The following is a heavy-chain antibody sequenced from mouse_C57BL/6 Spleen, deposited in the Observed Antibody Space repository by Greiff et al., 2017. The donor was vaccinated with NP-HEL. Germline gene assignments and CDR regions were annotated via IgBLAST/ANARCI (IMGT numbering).Heavy chain of an antibody. CDR1: GYAFSSSW. J-gene: IGHJ4*01. Sequence: QVQLQQSGPELVKPGASVKISCKASGYAFSSSWMNWVKQRPGKGLEWIGRIYPGDGDTNYNGKFKGKATLTADKSSSTAYMQLSSLTSEDPAVYFCARRYGSSYDYAMDYWGQGTSVTVSS. CDR2: IYPGDGDT. CDR3: ARRYGSSYDYAMDY. V-gene: IGHV1-82*01. D-gene: IGHD1-1*01.